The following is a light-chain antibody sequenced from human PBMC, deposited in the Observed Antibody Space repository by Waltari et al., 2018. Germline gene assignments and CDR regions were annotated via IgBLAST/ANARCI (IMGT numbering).Light chain of an antibody. CDR1: QRITYW. Sequence: DIQMTQSPSSLSASVGDRVTITCRASQRITYWLACYQQNPGKAPKLLIYKASSLESGVPSSFSGSVSGTDYTLTISSLQPDDFATYYCQQYNTYPATFGQGTKVEIK. CDR2: KAS. J-gene: IGKJ2*01. CDR3: QQYNTYPAT. V-gene: IGKV1-5*03.